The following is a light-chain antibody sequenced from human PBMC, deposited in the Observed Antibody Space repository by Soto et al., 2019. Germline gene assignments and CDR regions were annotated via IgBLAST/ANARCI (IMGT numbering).Light chain of an antibody. CDR2: EVS. CDR3: SSYTSTTTLV. V-gene: IGLV2-14*01. Sequence: QSALTQPASVSGSPGQAITISCTGTSNDVVRYDYVSWYQQHPGKVPKLIISEVSDRPSGVSNRFSGSKSGNTASLTISGLQSEDEADYYCSSYTSTTTLVFGSGTKVTVL. J-gene: IGLJ1*01. CDR1: SNDVVRYDY.